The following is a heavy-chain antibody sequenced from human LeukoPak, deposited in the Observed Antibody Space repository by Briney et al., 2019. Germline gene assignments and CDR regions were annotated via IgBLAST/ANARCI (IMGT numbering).Heavy chain of an antibody. J-gene: IGHJ4*02. CDR3: ARAHNWKYGTFDY. CDR2: ISSSSSYI. V-gene: IGHV3-21*01. D-gene: IGHD1-20*01. Sequence: GGSLRLSCAASGFTFSSYSMNWVRQAPGKGLEWVSCISSSSSYIYNADSVKGRFTISRDNAKNSLYLQMNSLRVEDTAVYYCARAHNWKYGTFDYWGQGTLVTVSS. CDR1: GFTFSSYS.